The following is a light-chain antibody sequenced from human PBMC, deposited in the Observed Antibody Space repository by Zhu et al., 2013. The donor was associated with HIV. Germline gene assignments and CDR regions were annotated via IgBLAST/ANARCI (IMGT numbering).Light chain of an antibody. CDR1: QSVSTY. V-gene: IGKV3-11*01. Sequence: EIVLTQSPATLSLSPGERATLSCRASQSVSTYLAWYQQKPGQAPRLLIYDASNRATGIPARFSGSGSGTDFTLTISSLEPEDFAIYYCQQRGNWPPFTFGPGTEVDLK. CDR2: DAS. J-gene: IGKJ3*01. CDR3: QQRGNWPPFT.